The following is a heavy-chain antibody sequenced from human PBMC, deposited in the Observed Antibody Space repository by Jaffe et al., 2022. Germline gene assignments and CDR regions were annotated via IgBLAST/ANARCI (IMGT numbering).Heavy chain of an antibody. J-gene: IGHJ6*04. CDR3: TGGGYFDV. V-gene: IGHV3-73*02. CDR2: IRNKDNKYAT. D-gene: IGHD2-21*02. Sequence: EEQLVESGGGLVQPGGSLKLSCAGSGFTFSAHTVTWVRQASGKGLEWVGRIRNKDNKYATAYSASVKGRVTMSRDDSTNTAYLQLSGLRSDDTAVYYCTGGGYFDVWGRGTTVTVSS. CDR1: GFTFSAHT.